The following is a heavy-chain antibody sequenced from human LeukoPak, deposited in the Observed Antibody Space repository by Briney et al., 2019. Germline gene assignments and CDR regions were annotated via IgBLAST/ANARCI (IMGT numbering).Heavy chain of an antibody. Sequence: ASVKVSCKASGYTFTGYYMHWVRQAPGQGLEWMGWINPNSGGTNYAQKFQGRVTMTRDTSISTAYMEVSRLRSDDTALYYCATTPPGSYLDYWGQGTLVTVSS. CDR2: INPNSGGT. D-gene: IGHD1-26*01. J-gene: IGHJ4*02. CDR1: GYTFTGYY. V-gene: IGHV1-2*02. CDR3: ATTPPGSYLDY.